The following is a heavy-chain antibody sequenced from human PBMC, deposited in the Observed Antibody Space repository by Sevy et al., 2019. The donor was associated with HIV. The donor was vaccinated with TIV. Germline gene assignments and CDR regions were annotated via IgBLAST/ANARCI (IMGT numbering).Heavy chain of an antibody. V-gene: IGHV3-21*01. J-gene: IGHJ3*02. CDR3: ARGYCSGTSCSSGRAWVAFDI. D-gene: IGHD2-15*01. CDR1: GFTFSSYG. Sequence: GGSLRLSCAVSGFTFSSYGMNWVRQAPGKGLEWVSSISSSSNYIYYADSVKGRFTISRDNAKGSLFLQMNRLRAEDTAIYYCARGYCSGTSCSSGRAWVAFDIWGQGTMVTVSS. CDR2: ISSSSNYI.